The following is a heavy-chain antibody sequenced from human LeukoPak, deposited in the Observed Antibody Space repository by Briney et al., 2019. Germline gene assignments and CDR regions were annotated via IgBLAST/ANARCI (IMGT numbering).Heavy chain of an antibody. CDR3: AKSRDGYNPTDY. J-gene: IGHJ4*02. V-gene: IGHV1-46*01. CDR2: INPSGGST. CDR1: GYTFTSYY. Sequence: ASVKVSCKASGYTFTSYYMHWVRQAPGQGLEWMGIINPSGGSTSYAQKFQGRVTMTRDTSTGTVYMELSSLRSEDTAVYYCAKSRDGYNPTDYWGQGTLVTVSS. D-gene: IGHD5-24*01.